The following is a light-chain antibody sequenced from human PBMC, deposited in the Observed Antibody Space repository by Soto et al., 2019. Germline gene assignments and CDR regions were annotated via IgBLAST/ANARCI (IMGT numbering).Light chain of an antibody. V-gene: IGKV3D-7*01. CDR3: QQALS. J-gene: IGKJ4*01. CDR1: QSVSRYY. Sequence: TVLTQSPATLSLSPGERATLSCRASQSVSRYYLSWYQQRPGQPPRLLIYGASTRATDIPARFSGSGSGADFTLTITSLQLEDFAVYYCQQALSCGGGTSVEIK. CDR2: GAS.